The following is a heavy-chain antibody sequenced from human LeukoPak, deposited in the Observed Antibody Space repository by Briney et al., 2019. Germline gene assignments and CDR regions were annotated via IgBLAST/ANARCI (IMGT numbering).Heavy chain of an antibody. CDR2: IYSGGST. J-gene: IGHJ4*02. Sequence: GGSLRLSCGASGFTFSSYAMSWVRQAPGKGLEWVSVIYSGGSTYYADSVKGRFTISRDNSKNTLYLQMNSLRAEDTAVYYCAGLPAYYYDTSGFYFDYWGQGTLVTVSS. V-gene: IGHV3-66*04. CDR1: GFTFSSYA. CDR3: AGLPAYYYDTSGFYFDY. D-gene: IGHD3-22*01.